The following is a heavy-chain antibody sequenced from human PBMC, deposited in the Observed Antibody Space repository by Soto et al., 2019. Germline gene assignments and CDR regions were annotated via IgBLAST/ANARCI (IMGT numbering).Heavy chain of an antibody. Sequence: QLQLQESGPGLVKPSETLSLTCTVSGGSISSSSYYWGWIRQPPGKGLEWIGSIYYSGSTYYNPSLKSRGTRPVDTSKSQCSLKLSSVTAADTAVYYCARGIAVADYYFDCWGQGTLVTVSS. CDR3: ARGIAVADYYFDC. J-gene: IGHJ4*02. CDR2: IYYSGST. CDR1: GGSISSSSYY. V-gene: IGHV4-39*01. D-gene: IGHD6-19*01.